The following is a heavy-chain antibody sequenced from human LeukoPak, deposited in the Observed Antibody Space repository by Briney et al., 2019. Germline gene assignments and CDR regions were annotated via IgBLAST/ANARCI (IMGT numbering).Heavy chain of an antibody. CDR1: GFTFSSYS. Sequence: QAGGSLRLSCAASGFTFSSYSMNWVRQAPGKGLEWVSYISSSGSTIYYADSVKGRLTISRDNAKNSLYLQMNSLRAEDTAVYYCARVMAAAGINGDYWGQGTLVTVSS. CDR3: ARVMAAAGINGDY. CDR2: ISSSGSTI. J-gene: IGHJ4*02. V-gene: IGHV3-48*04. D-gene: IGHD6-13*01.